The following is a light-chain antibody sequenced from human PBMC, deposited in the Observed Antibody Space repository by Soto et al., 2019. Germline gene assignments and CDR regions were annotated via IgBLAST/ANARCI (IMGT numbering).Light chain of an antibody. J-gene: IGKJ2*01. V-gene: IGKV2-30*01. CDR3: MQGTHWPYT. CDR1: QSLVYSNGDTY. CDR2: KIS. Sequence: DVVMTQSPLSLPVTLGQPASISCRSSQSLVYSNGDTYVNWFQQRPGQSPRRLIYKISNRDSGVPDRFSGSESGTDFTLKISRVEAEDVGVYYWMQGTHWPYTFGQGTKLEIK.